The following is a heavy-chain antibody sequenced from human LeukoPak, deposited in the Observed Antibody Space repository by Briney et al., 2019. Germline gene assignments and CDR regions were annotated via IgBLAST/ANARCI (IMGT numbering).Heavy chain of an antibody. Sequence: GGSLRLSCAASGFTFSSYSMKWVRQAPGKGLEWVSSISSSSSNTYYADSVKGRFTISRDNAKNPLYLQMNSLRAEDTAVYYCARITFPNFDYWGQGTLVTVSS. CDR3: ARITFPNFDY. J-gene: IGHJ4*02. CDR2: ISSSSSNT. D-gene: IGHD2/OR15-2a*01. CDR1: GFTFSSYS. V-gene: IGHV3-21*01.